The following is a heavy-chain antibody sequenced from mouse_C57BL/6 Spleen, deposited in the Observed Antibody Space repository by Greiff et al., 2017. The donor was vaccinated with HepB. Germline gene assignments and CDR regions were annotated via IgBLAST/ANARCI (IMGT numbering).Heavy chain of an antibody. Sequence: EVQLQQSGPELVKPGASVKIPCKASGYTFTDYNMDWVKQSHGKSLEWIGDINPNNGGTIYNQKFKGKATLTVDKSSSTAYMELRSLTSEDTAVYYCARMAYYGDAMDYWGQGTSVTVSS. CDR3: ARMAYYGDAMDY. D-gene: IGHD1-1*01. V-gene: IGHV1-18*01. CDR2: INPNNGGT. CDR1: GYTFTDYN. J-gene: IGHJ4*01.